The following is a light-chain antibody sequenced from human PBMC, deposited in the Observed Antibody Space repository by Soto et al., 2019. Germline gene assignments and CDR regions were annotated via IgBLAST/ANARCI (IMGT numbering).Light chain of an antibody. CDR2: ASY. V-gene: IGKV1-39*01. CDR1: QSISSH. J-gene: IGKJ2*01. CDR3: QHSYITPRFS. Sequence: DIPITQSPSSLSASVGDRVTITCRASQSISSHLNWYQHKPGRPPRLLIFASYILEGGVPSRFSGSGSATYFTLTIDSLQPEDVATYYCQHSYITPRFSFGQGTKVEI.